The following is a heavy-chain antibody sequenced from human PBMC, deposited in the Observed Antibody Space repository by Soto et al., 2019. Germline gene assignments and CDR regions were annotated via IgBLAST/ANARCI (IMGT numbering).Heavy chain of an antibody. Sequence: LSLTCTVSGGSISSSSYYWGWIRQPPGKGLEWVAVISYDGSNKYYADSVKGRFTISRDNSKNTLYLQMNSLRAEDTAVYYCARDPLWGTAMVLWYFDLWGRGTLVTVSS. D-gene: IGHD5-18*01. J-gene: IGHJ2*01. CDR3: ARDPLWGTAMVLWYFDL. CDR1: GGSISSSS. V-gene: IGHV3-30-3*01. CDR2: ISYDGSNK.